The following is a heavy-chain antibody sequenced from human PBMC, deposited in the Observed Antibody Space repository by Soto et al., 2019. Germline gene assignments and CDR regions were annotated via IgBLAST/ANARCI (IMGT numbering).Heavy chain of an antibody. D-gene: IGHD2-15*01. V-gene: IGHV3-21*01. Sequence: GGSLRLSCAASGFTFSSYSMNWVRQAPGKGLEWVSSISSSSSYIYYADSVKGRFTISRDNAKNSLYLQMNSLRAEDTAVYYCAREPTMGGYCSGGSCYSNNYYYYGMDVWGQGTTVTVSS. CDR1: GFTFSSYS. CDR2: ISSSSSYI. J-gene: IGHJ6*02. CDR3: AREPTMGGYCSGGSCYSNNYYYYGMDV.